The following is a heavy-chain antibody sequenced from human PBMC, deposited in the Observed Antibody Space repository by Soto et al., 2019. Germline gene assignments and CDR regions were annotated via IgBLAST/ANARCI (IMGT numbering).Heavy chain of an antibody. J-gene: IGHJ4*02. Sequence: VQLVESGGGVVQPGRSLRLSCAASGFTFSDYAMHWVRQAPGKGLEWVAVVSHDGRNTHYADSVKGRFTISRDSSKNTVCLEMTSLKAAATAVYYRPKGGRQWRVTSDCSLWGQGALVTVSS. CDR1: GFTFSDYA. CDR3: PKGGRQWRVTSDCSL. D-gene: IGHD6-19*01. V-gene: IGHV3-30*18. CDR2: VSHDGRNT.